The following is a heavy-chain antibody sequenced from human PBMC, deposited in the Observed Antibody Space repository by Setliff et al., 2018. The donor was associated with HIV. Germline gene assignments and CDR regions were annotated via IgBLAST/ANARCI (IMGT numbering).Heavy chain of an antibody. Sequence: ASVKVSCKASGGTFSSYTISWVRQAPEQGLEWMGRIIPILGIANYAQKLQGRVTMTTDTSTSTAYMELRSLRSDDTAVYYCARDQGSGWYYYYYGMDVWGQGTTVTVSS. V-gene: IGHV1-69*04. CDR2: IIPILGIA. CDR1: GGTFSSYT. D-gene: IGHD6-19*01. J-gene: IGHJ6*02. CDR3: ARDQGSGWYYYYYGMDV.